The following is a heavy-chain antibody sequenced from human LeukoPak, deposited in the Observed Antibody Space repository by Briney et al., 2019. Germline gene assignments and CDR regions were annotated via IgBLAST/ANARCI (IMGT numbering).Heavy chain of an antibody. J-gene: IGHJ3*02. D-gene: IGHD4-17*01. CDR1: GGSFSGYY. Sequence: SETLSLTCAVYGGSFSGYYWSWIRQPPGKGLEWIGEINHSGSTNYNPSLKSRVTISVDTSKNQFSLKLSSVTAADTAVYYCARGLLHDYGDYVADAFDIWGQGTMVTVYS. CDR2: INHSGST. CDR3: ARGLLHDYGDYVADAFDI. V-gene: IGHV4-34*01.